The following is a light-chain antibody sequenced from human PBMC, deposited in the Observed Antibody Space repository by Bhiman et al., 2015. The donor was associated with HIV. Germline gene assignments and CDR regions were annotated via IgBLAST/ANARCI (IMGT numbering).Light chain of an antibody. J-gene: IGLJ1*01. CDR2: ENN. CDR1: SGDVGP. Sequence: QSALTQPASVSGSPGQSITISCTGTSGDVGPVSWYQQPPDKAPLLVIYENNKRPSGIPDRFSGSKSGTSATLGIAGLQTGDEADYYCATWDSSLSSVFGSGTKVTVL. V-gene: IGLV1-51*02. CDR3: ATWDSSLSSV.